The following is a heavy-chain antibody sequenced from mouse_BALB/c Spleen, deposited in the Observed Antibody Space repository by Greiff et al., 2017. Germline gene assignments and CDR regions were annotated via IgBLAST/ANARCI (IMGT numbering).Heavy chain of an antibody. J-gene: IGHJ4*01. V-gene: IGHV2-9*02. CDR1: GFSLTSYG. CDR2: IWAGGST. D-gene: IGHD2-4*01. CDR3: AREAAMITTRRRAAMDY. Sequence: VQLQESGPGLVAPSQSLSITCTVSGFSLTSYGVHWVRQPPGKGLEWLGVIWAGGSTNYNSALMSRLSNSKDNSKSQVFLKMNSLQTDDTAMYYCAREAAMITTRRRAAMDYWGQGTSVTVSS.